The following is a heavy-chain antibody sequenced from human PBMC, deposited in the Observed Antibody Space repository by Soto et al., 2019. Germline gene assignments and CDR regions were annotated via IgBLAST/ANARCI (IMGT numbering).Heavy chain of an antibody. D-gene: IGHD6-13*01. CDR3: AGDFESSWFVTIAEYFQH. J-gene: IGHJ1*01. CDR1: GFTFSSYG. V-gene: IGHV3-33*01. Sequence: QVQLVESGGGVVQPGRSLRLSCAASGFTFSSYGMHWVRQAPGKGLEWVAVIWYDGSNKYYADSVKGRFTISRDNSKNTLYLQMNSLRAEDTAVYYCAGDFESSWFVTIAEYFQHWGQGTLVTVSS. CDR2: IWYDGSNK.